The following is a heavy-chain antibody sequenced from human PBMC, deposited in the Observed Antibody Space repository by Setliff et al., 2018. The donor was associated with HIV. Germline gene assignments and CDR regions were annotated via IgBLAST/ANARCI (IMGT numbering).Heavy chain of an antibody. D-gene: IGHD3-22*01. V-gene: IGHV7-4-1*02. CDR2: IDTKTGEP. CDR3: ARDPDYYDVSGRQAGVY. J-gene: IGHJ4*02. Sequence: ASVKVSCKPSGFTFTDYDLNWVRQAPGHGLEWMGWIDTKTGEPTYAPAFTGRFVFSFDTSVSTAYLQISGLKAEDTAVYYCARDPDYYDVSGRQAGVYWGQGTLVTVSS. CDR1: GFTFTDYD.